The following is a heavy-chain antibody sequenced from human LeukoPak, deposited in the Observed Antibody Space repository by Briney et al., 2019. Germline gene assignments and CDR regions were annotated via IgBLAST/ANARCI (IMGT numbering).Heavy chain of an antibody. J-gene: IGHJ3*02. CDR3: AREEVPHGFDI. V-gene: IGHV4-59*01. Sequence: PSETLSLTCTVSGGSISTYYWSWIRQPPGKGLEYIGYIYYSGSTNYSPSLKSRVTMSLDTSKNQFSLKLSSVAAADAAVYYCAREEVPHGFDIWGQGTMVTVSS. CDR1: GGSISTYY. CDR2: IYYSGST.